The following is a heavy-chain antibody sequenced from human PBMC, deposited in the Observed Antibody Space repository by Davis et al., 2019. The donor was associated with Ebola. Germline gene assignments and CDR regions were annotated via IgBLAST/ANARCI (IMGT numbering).Heavy chain of an antibody. J-gene: IGHJ2*01. CDR1: GGSISSGTYY. D-gene: IGHD6-6*01. V-gene: IGHV4-39*07. CDR2: IYYNGRT. CDR3: ARLSGLFSSSSGALYFDL. Sequence: SETLSLTCSVSGGSISSGTYYWGWVRQPPGKGLEWIGAIYYNGRTYYNSSLEGRVTLSLDTSKNQFSLKLRSVTAADTAVYFCARLSGLFSSSSGALYFDLWGRGTLVSVSS.